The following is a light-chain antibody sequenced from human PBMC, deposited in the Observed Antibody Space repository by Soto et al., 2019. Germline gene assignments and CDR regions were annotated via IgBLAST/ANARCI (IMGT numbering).Light chain of an antibody. CDR2: DVS. Sequence: QSVLTQPRSVSGSPGQSVTISCTGTSSDVGAYKYVSWYRHHPGKAPKLMTYDVSKRPPGVPDRFSGSKSGNTASLTISGLQAEDEADYYCCSYAGSYAVVFGGGTKVTVL. J-gene: IGLJ2*01. V-gene: IGLV2-11*01. CDR1: SSDVGAYKY. CDR3: CSYAGSYAVV.